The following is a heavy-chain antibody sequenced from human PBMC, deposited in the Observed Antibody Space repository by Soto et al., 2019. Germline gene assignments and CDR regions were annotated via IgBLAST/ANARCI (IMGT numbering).Heavy chain of an antibody. V-gene: IGHV3-13*04. CDR1: GFTFSSYD. CDR3: ARVLVARGGDYGMDV. Sequence: EVQLVESGGGLVQPGGSLRLSCAASGFTFSSYDMHWVRQATGKGLEWVSAIGTAGDTYYPGSVKGRFTISGENAKNSLYLQMNSLRAGDTAVYYCARVLVARGGDYGMDVWGQGTTVTVSS. D-gene: IGHD5-12*01. CDR2: IGTAGDT. J-gene: IGHJ6*02.